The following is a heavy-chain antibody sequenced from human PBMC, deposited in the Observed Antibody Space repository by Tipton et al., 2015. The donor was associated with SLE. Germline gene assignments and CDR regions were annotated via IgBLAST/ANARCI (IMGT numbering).Heavy chain of an antibody. CDR1: GGSISSGSYY. V-gene: IGHV4-61*01. CDR2: IYYSGST. CDR3: ARDLGEQQPDV. Sequence: TLSLTCTVSGGSISSGSYYWSWIRQPPGKGLEWIGYIYYSGSTNYNPSLKSRVTISVDTSKNQFSLKLSSVTAADTAVYYCARDLGEQQPDVWGQGTTVTVSS. J-gene: IGHJ6*02. D-gene: IGHD6-13*01.